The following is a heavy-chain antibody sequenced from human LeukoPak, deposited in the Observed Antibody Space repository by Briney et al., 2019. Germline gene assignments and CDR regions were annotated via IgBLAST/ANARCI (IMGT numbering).Heavy chain of an antibody. CDR1: GGSVGSGVSY. CDR2: IYYAGST. V-gene: IGHV4-31*03. CDR3: AGYSDSRPY. J-gene: IGHJ4*02. D-gene: IGHD2-15*01. Sequence: PSETLSLTCTVSGGSVGSGVSYWNWIRQHPGTGLEWIGYIYYAGSTYYNPSLKSRVTISLDTSKNQLSLKLNSVTAADTAMYYCAGYSDSRPYWGQGTLVTVSS.